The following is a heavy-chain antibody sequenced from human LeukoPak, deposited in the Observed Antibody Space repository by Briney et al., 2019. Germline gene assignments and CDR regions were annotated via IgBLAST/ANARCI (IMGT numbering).Heavy chain of an antibody. CDR2: ISYDGSNK. Sequence: GGSLRLSCAASGFTFSSYAMHWVRQAPGKGLEWVAVISYDGSNKYYADSVKGRFTISRDNSKNTLYLQMNGLRAEDTAVYYCAREQWLVGVGDYWGQGTLVTVSS. CDR3: AREQWLVGVGDY. J-gene: IGHJ4*02. V-gene: IGHV3-30*04. CDR1: GFTFSSYA. D-gene: IGHD6-19*01.